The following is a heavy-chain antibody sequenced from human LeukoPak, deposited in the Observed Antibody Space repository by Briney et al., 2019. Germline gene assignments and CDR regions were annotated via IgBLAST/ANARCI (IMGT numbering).Heavy chain of an antibody. CDR2: IPYDGSSK. D-gene: IGHD3-10*01. Sequence: GGSLRLSCAASGFTFNKYTMHWVRQAPGKGLEWVAVIPYDGSSKYYGDSVKGRFIISRDNSKNMLYLQMNSLRAEDTAVYYCAGVETRMVRGVFMPDYWGQGTLVTVSS. V-gene: IGHV3-30*04. CDR1: GFTFNKYT. J-gene: IGHJ4*02. CDR3: AGVETRMVRGVFMPDY.